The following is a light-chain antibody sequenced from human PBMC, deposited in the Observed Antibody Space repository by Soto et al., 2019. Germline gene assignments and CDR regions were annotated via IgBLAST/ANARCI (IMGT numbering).Light chain of an antibody. CDR1: SDDIGDYSY. Sequence: QSALTQPASVSGSPGQSITISCTGTSDDIGDYSYVSWYQQHPGKAPKLILYEVNNRPSGISNRFSGSKSGNTASLTISGLQAEDEYDYYCSSYTSGATPSVVFGGGTMLTVL. J-gene: IGLJ2*01. CDR2: EVN. V-gene: IGLV2-14*01. CDR3: SSYTSGATPSVV.